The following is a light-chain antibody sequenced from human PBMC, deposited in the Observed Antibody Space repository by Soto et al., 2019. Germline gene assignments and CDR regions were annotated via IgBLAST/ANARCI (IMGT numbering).Light chain of an antibody. V-gene: IGKV3D-15*01. CDR1: QSVNSN. CDR2: GIS. Sequence: EIVMTESHATLSVSPGERATLSCRASQSVNSNYLAWYQQKPGQAPRLLIYGISKRATDIPDRFSGSGSGTEFTRTISSLQPEDFATDYCQQHGQWPITFGQGTRLEIK. CDR3: QQHGQWPIT. J-gene: IGKJ5*01.